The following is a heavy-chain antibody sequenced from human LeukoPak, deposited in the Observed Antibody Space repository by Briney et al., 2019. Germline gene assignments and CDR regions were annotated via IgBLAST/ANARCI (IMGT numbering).Heavy chain of an antibody. J-gene: IGHJ4*02. D-gene: IGHD6-13*01. CDR3: ARASVAAAGTFYFDY. Sequence: PSETLSLTCTVSGGSISSGDYYWSWIRQPPGKGLEWIGYIYYSGSTYYNPSLKSRVTISVDTSKNQFSLKLSSVTAADTAVYYCARASVAAAGTFYFDYWGQGTLVTVSS. V-gene: IGHV4-30-4*08. CDR1: GGSISSGDYY. CDR2: IYYSGST.